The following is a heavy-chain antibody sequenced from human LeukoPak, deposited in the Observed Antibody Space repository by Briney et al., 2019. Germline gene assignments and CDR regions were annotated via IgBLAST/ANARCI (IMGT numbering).Heavy chain of an antibody. CDR2: ISAYNGNT. CDR1: GYTFTSYG. CDR3: ARDSGDSSGYYYFDY. D-gene: IGHD3-22*01. V-gene: IGHV1-18*01. Sequence: ASVKVSCKASGYTFTSYGISWVRQAPGQGLEWMGWISAYNGNTNYAQKLQGRVTMTTGTSTSTAYMELRSLRSDDTAVYYCARDSGDSSGYYYFDYWGQGTLVTVSS. J-gene: IGHJ4*02.